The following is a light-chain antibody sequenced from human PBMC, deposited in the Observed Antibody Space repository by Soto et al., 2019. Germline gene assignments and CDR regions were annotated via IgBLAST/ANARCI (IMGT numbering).Light chain of an antibody. CDR2: EAS. Sequence: QSGLTQPASVAGSPGQSLTIYCTGTSSDVGSPNRVSWYQHYPGKAPKRIIFEASKRPSGVSNRFSGSKSGSTAPLTISGLQAEDEADYYCCSNAAGSTYVFGTGTRSPS. V-gene: IGLV2-23*01. CDR3: CSNAAGSTYV. J-gene: IGLJ1*01. CDR1: SSDVGSPNR.